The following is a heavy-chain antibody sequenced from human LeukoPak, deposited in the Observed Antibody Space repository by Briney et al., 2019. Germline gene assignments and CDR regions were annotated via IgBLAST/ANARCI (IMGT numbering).Heavy chain of an antibody. D-gene: IGHD3-16*02. J-gene: IGHJ4*02. V-gene: IGHV3-21*01. CDR3: ARASPRGRRITFGGVIV. CDR1: RFTFSSYS. Sequence: GGSLRLSCAASRFTFSSYSMNWVRQAPGKGLEWVSSISSSSSYIYYADSVKGRFTISRDNAKNSLYLQMNSLRAEDTAVYYCARASPRGRRITFGGVIVWGQGTLVTVSS. CDR2: ISSSSSYI.